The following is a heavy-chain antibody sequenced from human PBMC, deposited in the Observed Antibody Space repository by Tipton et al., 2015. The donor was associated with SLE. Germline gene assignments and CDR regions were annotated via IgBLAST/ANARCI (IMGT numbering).Heavy chain of an antibody. CDR2: VYSSGST. CDR3: ARGGGSYYDY. J-gene: IGHJ4*02. V-gene: IGHV4-4*07. Sequence: TLSLTCTVSGRSFSGYYWSWIRQPAGKGLEWMWRVYSSGSTISNPSIKSRIPLSLDTSKNQFSLRVNSATAADTAVYYCARGGGSYYDYWGQGTLVTVSS. CDR1: GRSFSGYY. D-gene: IGHD1-26*01.